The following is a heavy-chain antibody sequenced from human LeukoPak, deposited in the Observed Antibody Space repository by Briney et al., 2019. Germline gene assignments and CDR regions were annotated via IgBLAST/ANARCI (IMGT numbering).Heavy chain of an antibody. CDR2: IYSGGST. J-gene: IGHJ4*02. CDR1: GFTVSSNY. Sequence: SGGSLRLSCAVSGFTVSSNYMSWVRQPPGKGLEWVSVIYSGGSTYYADSVKGRFTISRHDSRDTLYLQMNSLRVEDTAVYYCARHFYCSSTSCYLPIGYWGQGTLVTVSS. CDR3: ARHFYCSSTSCYLPIGY. V-gene: IGHV3-53*04. D-gene: IGHD2-2*01.